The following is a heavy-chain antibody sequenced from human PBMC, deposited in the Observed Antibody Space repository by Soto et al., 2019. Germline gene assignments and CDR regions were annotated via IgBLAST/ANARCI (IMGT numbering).Heavy chain of an antibody. CDR1: GFTFSSYA. CDR2: ISGSGGST. Sequence: GGSLRLSCAASGFTFSSYAMSWVRQAPGKGLEWVSAISGSGGSTYYADSVKGLFTISRDNSKNTLYLQMNSLRAEDTAVYYCARGSGYSYGYRLLDYWGQGTLVTVS. J-gene: IGHJ4*02. D-gene: IGHD5-18*01. CDR3: ARGSGYSYGYRLLDY. V-gene: IGHV3-23*01.